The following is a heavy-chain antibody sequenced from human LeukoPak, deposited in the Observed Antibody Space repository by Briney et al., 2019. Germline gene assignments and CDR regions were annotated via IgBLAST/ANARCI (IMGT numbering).Heavy chain of an antibody. V-gene: IGHV1-18*01. Sequence: ASVKVSCKASGYTFSTYGISWVRQAPGQGLEWMGWISAYNGDTNYAQNLQDRVTMTTDTSTSTAYMEVRSLTSDDTAVYYCARDQGELPFDYWGQGTLVTVSS. D-gene: IGHD3-16*01. CDR2: ISAYNGDT. J-gene: IGHJ4*02. CDR3: ARDQGELPFDY. CDR1: GYTFSTYG.